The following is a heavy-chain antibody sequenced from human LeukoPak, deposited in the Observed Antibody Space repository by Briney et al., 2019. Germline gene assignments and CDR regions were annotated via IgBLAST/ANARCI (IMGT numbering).Heavy chain of an antibody. CDR2: IYDGVVT. CDR3: ARRAPPSIRVLILFDP. J-gene: IGHJ5*02. V-gene: IGHV4-39*02. Sequence: SETLSLTCAVSGASLRTSGYYWAWIRQPPGKGLEWIGNIYDGVVTYYNPSLRGRVTISVDTSKNHLSLSLASVTAADTAVYYCARRAPPSIRVLILFDPWAQGTLVSVSS. CDR1: GASLRTSGYY. D-gene: IGHD3-10*01.